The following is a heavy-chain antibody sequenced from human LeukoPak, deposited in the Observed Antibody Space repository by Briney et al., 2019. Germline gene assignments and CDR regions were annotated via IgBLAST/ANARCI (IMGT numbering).Heavy chain of an antibody. V-gene: IGHV1-24*01. CDR2: FDPEADET. Sequence: ASVKVSCKVFGSTLTQLSMHWVRQAPGKGLEWMGGFDPEADETVYAQNFHGRVTVTDDTLSDTTYMELSSLRSEDTAVYYCAPAAEIYYYDTGGIWGQGTMVTVSS. J-gene: IGHJ3*02. CDR1: GSTLTQLS. CDR3: APAAEIYYYDTGGI. D-gene: IGHD3-22*01.